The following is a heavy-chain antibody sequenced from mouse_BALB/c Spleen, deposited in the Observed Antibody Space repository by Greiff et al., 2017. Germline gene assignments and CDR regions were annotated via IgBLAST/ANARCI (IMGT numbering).Heavy chain of an antibody. J-gene: IGHJ4*01. Sequence: EVKLMESGGGLVQPGGSRKLSCAASGFTFSSFGMHWVRQAPEKGPEWVAYISSGSSTIYYADTVKGRFTISRDNPKNTLFLQMTSLRSEDTAMYYCARPDGYYAYAMDYWGQGTSVTVSS. CDR3: ARPDGYYAYAMDY. CDR1: GFTFSSFG. D-gene: IGHD2-3*01. V-gene: IGHV5-17*02. CDR2: ISSGSSTI.